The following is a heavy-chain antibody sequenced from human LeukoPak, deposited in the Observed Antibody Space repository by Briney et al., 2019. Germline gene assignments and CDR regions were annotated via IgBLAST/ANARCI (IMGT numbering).Heavy chain of an antibody. J-gene: IGHJ3*02. Sequence: ASVKASCKASGYTFTGYYMHWVRQAPGQGLEWMGWINPNSGGTNYAQKFQGRVTMTRDTSISTAYMELSRLRSDDTAVYYCARGTRRDGYNYIYAFDIWGQGTMVTVSS. CDR1: GYTFTGYY. CDR2: INPNSGGT. V-gene: IGHV1-2*02. CDR3: ARGTRRDGYNYIYAFDI. D-gene: IGHD5-24*01.